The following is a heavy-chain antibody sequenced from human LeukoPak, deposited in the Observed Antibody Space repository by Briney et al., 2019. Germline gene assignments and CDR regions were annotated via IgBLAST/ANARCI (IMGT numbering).Heavy chain of an antibody. D-gene: IGHD6-25*01. V-gene: IGHV3-30*18. CDR1: GFTFSNYG. J-gene: IGHJ4*02. CDR3: AKDRAVIATAGTHFDY. Sequence: GGSLRLSCAASGFTFSNYGMHWVRQAPGKGLEGVATITYDGSNKKYADSVKGRFTISRDNSKNTLYLQMNSLTPEDTAVYYCAKDRAVIATAGTHFDYWGQGTLVTVSS. CDR2: ITYDGSNK.